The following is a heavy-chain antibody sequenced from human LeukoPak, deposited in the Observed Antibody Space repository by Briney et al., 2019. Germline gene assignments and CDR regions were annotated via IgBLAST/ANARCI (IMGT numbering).Heavy chain of an antibody. J-gene: IGHJ1*01. CDR1: GYTFTSYG. Sequence: ASVKVSCKASGYTFTSYGISWVRQAPAQGLEWMGWISPYNGDTNYAQKLQGRVTMTTDTSTSTAYMELRSLRSDDTAVYYCAGGGHPENTVTERGYFQHWGQGTLVTVSS. CDR2: ISPYNGDT. V-gene: IGHV1-18*01. D-gene: IGHD4-17*01. CDR3: AGGGHPENTVTERGYFQH.